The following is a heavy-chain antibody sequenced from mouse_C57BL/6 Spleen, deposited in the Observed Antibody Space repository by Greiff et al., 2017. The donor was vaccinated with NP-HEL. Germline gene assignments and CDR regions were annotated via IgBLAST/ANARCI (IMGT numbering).Heavy chain of an antibody. CDR2: IGADGGYT. V-gene: IGHV5-4*01. D-gene: IGHD1-1*01. CDR1: GFTFSSYP. J-gene: IGHJ2*01. CDR3: ARDRFTTVVGGYFDD. Sequence: EVQRVEPGAGFVKPGGSLKLSSAASGFTFSSYPMSWVRQTPERRLEWVATIGADGGYTYGPNNVKGLFTSSRENAKNNPYLQMSHLKSEDTDMYYCARDRFTTVVGGYFDDGGKGTTLTVSS.